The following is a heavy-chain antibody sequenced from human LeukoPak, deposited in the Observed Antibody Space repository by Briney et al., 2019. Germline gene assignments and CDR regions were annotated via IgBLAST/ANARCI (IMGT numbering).Heavy chain of an antibody. V-gene: IGHV3-21*01. CDR2: ISSSSSYI. CDR1: RFTFSTYT. J-gene: IGHJ4*02. Sequence: GGSLRLSCAASRFTFSTYTMNWVRQAPGKGLEWVSSISSSSSYIYYADSVKGRFTISRDNAKSSLYLQMNTLRAEDTAVYYCARDRTTVTTFDYWGQGTLVTVSS. D-gene: IGHD4-17*01. CDR3: ARDRTTVTTFDY.